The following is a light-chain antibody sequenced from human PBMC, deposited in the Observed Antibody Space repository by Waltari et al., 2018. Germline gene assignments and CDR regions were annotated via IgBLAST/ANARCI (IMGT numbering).Light chain of an antibody. CDR3: CSYAGSSTFV. V-gene: IGLV2-23*02. J-gene: IGLJ2*01. Sequence: QSALTQPASVSGSPGQSITISCTGTSSDVGSYNLVPWYQQHPGKAPKLMIYEVSKPPSGVSNRFSGSKSGNTASLTISGLQAEDEADYYCCSYAGSSTFVFGGGTKLTVL. CDR2: EVS. CDR1: SSDVGSYNL.